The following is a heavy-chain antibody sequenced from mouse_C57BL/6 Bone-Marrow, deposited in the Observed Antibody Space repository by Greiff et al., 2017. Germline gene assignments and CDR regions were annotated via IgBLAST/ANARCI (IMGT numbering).Heavy chain of an antibody. Sequence: VQLQQSGAELVRPGASVKLSCTASGFNIKDDYMHWVKQRPEQGLEWIGWIDPENGDTEYASKFQGKATITSDTSANTANLQLSSLTSEDTAVYYCTTVYYGSRNWYFEVWGTGTTVTVSS. CDR3: TTVYYGSRNWYFEV. V-gene: IGHV14-4*01. CDR2: IDPENGDT. J-gene: IGHJ1*03. D-gene: IGHD1-1*01. CDR1: GFNIKDDY.